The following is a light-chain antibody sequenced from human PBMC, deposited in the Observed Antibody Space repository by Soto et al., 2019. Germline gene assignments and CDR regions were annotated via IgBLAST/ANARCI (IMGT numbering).Light chain of an antibody. CDR3: QHYNDWPPAFT. CDR2: GAS. J-gene: IGKJ3*01. V-gene: IGKV3-15*01. CDR1: QSLSRN. Sequence: EILMTQSPATLSVSPGERATLSCRASQSLSRNLAWYQQKPGQAPRLLIYGASTRASGIPARFSGGGSGTEFTLAVSSLQSEDFAHYYCQHYNDWPPAFTFGPGTKVDL.